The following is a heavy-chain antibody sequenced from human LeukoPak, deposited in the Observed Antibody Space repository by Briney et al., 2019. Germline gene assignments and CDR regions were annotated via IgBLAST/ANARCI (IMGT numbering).Heavy chain of an antibody. CDR2: ISSSSYI. Sequence: PGGSLRLSCAASGFTFSSYSMNWVRQAPGKGLEWVSSISSSSYIYYADSVKGRFTISRDNAKNSLYLQMNSLRAEDTAVYYCARSWNYIFDYWAREPWSPSPQ. CDR3: ARSWNYIFDY. D-gene: IGHD1-7*01. J-gene: IGHJ4*02. V-gene: IGHV3-21*01. CDR1: GFTFSSYS.